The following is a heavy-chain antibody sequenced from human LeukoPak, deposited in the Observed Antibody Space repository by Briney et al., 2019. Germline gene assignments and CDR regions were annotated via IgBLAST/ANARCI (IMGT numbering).Heavy chain of an antibody. CDR1: GGSISSSSYY. Sequence: ASETLSLTCTVSGGSISSSSYYWGWIRQPPGKGLEWIGSIYYSGSTWSSLKSRGTISIDTVKNKCALKLSSVTAAGTAVYYCARAGYSYGYVDYWGQGTLVTVSS. CDR3: ARAGYSYGYVDY. D-gene: IGHD5-18*01. J-gene: IGHJ4*02. CDR2: IYYSGST. V-gene: IGHV4-39*06.